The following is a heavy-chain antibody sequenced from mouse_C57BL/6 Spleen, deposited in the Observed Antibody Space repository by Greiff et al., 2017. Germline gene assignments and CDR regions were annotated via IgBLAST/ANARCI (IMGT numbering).Heavy chain of an antibody. Sequence: VQLQQPGAELVMPGASVKLSCKASGYTFTSYWMHWVKQRPGQGLEWIGEIDPSDSYTNYNQKFKGKSTLTVDKSSSTAYMQLSSLTSEDSAVYYCARWEGYGFDVWGTGTTVTVSS. CDR2: IDPSDSYT. CDR1: GYTFTSYW. J-gene: IGHJ1*03. D-gene: IGHD1-1*02. V-gene: IGHV1-69*01. CDR3: ARWEGYGFDV.